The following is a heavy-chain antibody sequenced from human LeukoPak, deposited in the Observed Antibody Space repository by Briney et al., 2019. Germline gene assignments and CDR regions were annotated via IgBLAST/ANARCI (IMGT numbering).Heavy chain of an antibody. J-gene: IGHJ6*02. V-gene: IGHV3-48*01. CDR1: GFMFSGYS. D-gene: IGHD2-15*01. Sequence: PGGSLRLSCAASGFMFSGYSMNWVRQAPGKGLEWVSYISSGSSTIYYADSVKGRFTISRDNAKNSLYLQMNSLRAEDTAVYYCARDLPGYCSGGSCPGPYYYYYGMDVWGQGTTVTVSS. CDR3: ARDLPGYCSGGSCPGPYYYYYGMDV. CDR2: ISSGSSTI.